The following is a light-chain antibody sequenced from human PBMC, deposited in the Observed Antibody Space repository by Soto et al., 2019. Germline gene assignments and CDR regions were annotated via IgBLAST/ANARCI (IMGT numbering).Light chain of an antibody. Sequence: ELVMTQSPATLSVSPGERATLSCRASQSVSSNLAWYQQKPGQAPRLLIYGASTRATGIPARFSGSGSGREFTLTISSLQFEDFAVYYCQQYDNWPLTVGGGTKVDIK. V-gene: IGKV3-15*01. CDR3: QQYDNWPLT. CDR2: GAS. CDR1: QSVSSN. J-gene: IGKJ4*01.